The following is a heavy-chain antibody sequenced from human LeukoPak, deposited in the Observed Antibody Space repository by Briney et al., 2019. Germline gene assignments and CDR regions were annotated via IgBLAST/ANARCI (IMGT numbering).Heavy chain of an antibody. CDR1: GGSISSYY. CDR3: ARVVSDDFWSGYPPGGMDV. V-gene: IGHV4-4*07. J-gene: IGHJ6*02. Sequence: SETLSLTCTVSGGSISSYYWSWIRQPAGKGLEWIGRIYTIGSTNYNPSLKSRVTMSVDTSRNQFSLKLSSVTAADTAVYYCARVVSDDFWSGYPPGGMDVWGQGTTVTVSS. CDR2: IYTIGST. D-gene: IGHD3-3*01.